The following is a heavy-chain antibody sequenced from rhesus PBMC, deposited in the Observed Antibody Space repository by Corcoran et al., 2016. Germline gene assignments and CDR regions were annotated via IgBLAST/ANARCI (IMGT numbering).Heavy chain of an antibody. CDR3: ARYTMTAMDD. J-gene: IGHJ4*01. CDR2: ILGGSGST. CDR1: GGSININY. D-gene: IGHD2-27*01. Sequence: QVQLQESGPGLVKPSETLSLTCAVSGGSININYWSWLRQSPGKGLEWIAHILGGSGSTSHNPSRKSRVTISTDTSKNQFSLKLTSVTAADTALYYCARYTMTAMDDWGQGVLVIVSS. V-gene: IGHV4-147*01.